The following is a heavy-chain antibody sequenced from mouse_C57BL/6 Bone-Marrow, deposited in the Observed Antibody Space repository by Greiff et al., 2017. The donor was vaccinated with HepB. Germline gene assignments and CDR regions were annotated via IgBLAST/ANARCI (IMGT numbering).Heavy chain of an antibody. Sequence: VQLQQSGPVLVKPGASVKMSCKASGYTFTDYYMNWVKQSHGKSLEWIGVINPYNGGTSYNQKFKGKATLTVDKSSSTAYMELNSLTSEDSAVYYCARAPGYFDYWGQGTTLTVSS. CDR2: INPYNGGT. J-gene: IGHJ2*01. CDR3: ARAPGYFDY. V-gene: IGHV1-19*01. CDR1: GYTFTDYY.